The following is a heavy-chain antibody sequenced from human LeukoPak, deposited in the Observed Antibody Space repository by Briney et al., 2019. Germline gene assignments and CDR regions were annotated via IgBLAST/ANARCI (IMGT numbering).Heavy chain of an antibody. Sequence: GESLKISCKGSEYTFTSYWIGWVRQMPGKGLEWMGIIYPGDSDTRYSPSFQGQVTISADKSISTAYLQWSSLKASDTAMYYCARQDCSSTSCYHGGADYWGQGTLVTVSS. CDR3: ARQDCSSTSCYHGGADY. CDR1: EYTFTSYW. CDR2: IYPGDSDT. D-gene: IGHD2-2*01. V-gene: IGHV5-51*01. J-gene: IGHJ4*02.